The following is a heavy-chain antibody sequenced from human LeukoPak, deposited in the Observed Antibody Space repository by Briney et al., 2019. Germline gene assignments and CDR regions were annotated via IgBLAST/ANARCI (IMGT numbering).Heavy chain of an antibody. V-gene: IGHV1-69*04. CDR2: IIPILGIA. Sequence: ASVKVSCKASGGTFSSYAISWVQQAPGQGLEWMGRIIPILGIANYAQKFQGRVTITADKSTSTAYMELSSLRSEDTAVYYCARAQWLGVTSFDYWGQGTLVTVSS. CDR3: ARAQWLGVTSFDY. CDR1: GGTFSSYA. J-gene: IGHJ4*02. D-gene: IGHD6-19*01.